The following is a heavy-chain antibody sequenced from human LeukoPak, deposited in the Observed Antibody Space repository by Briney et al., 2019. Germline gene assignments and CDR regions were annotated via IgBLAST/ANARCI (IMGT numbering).Heavy chain of an antibody. CDR2: INSDGSST. CDR3: ARGPMVRTNLFDY. CDR1: GFTFSSYC. Sequence: GGSLRLSCAASGFTFSSYCMHWVRHAPGKGLVWVSCINSDGSSTNYADSVKGRFTISRDNAKNTLHLQMNSLRAEDTAVYYCARGPMVRTNLFDYWGQGTLVTVSS. V-gene: IGHV3-74*01. D-gene: IGHD3-10*01. J-gene: IGHJ4*02.